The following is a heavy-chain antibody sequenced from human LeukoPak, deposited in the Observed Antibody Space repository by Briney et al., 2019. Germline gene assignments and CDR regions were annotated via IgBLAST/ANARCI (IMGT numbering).Heavy chain of an antibody. CDR3: ARDYYYGMDV. CDR1: GGSISSYY. CDR2: IYYSGST. V-gene: IGHV4-59*12. Sequence: PSEALSLTCTVSGGSISSYYWSWIRQPPGKGLEWIGYIYYSGSTNYNPSLKSRVTISADTSKNQFSLELSSVTAADTAVYYCARDYYYGMDVWGQGTTVTVSS. J-gene: IGHJ6*02.